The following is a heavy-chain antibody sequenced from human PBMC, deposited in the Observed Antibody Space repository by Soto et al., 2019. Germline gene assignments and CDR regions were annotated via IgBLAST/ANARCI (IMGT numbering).Heavy chain of an antibody. CDR2: ISGSGGST. D-gene: IGHD7-27*01. CDR1: GFTFSSYA. CDR3: AKGLSPNWVSKRSPDAFDI. J-gene: IGHJ3*02. V-gene: IGHV3-23*01. Sequence: EVQLLESGGGLVQPGGSLRLSCAASGFTFSSYAMSWVRQAPGKGLEWVSAISGSGGSTYYADSVKGRFTISRDNSKNTLYLQMNSLRDEETAVYYCAKGLSPNWVSKRSPDAFDIWGQGTMVTVSS.